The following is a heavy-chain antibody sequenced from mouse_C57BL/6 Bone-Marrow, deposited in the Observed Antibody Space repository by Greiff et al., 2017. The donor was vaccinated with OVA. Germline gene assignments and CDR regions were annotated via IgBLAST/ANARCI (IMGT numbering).Heavy chain of an antibody. CDR3: ARIGSSGYDYAMDY. Sequence: QVQLQQSGAELVRPGSSVKLSCKASGYTFTSYWMHWVKQRPIQGLEWIGNIDPSDSETHYNQKFKDKATLTVDKSSSTAYMQLSSLTSEDSAVYYCARIGSSGYDYAMDYWGQGTSVTVSS. V-gene: IGHV1-52*01. J-gene: IGHJ4*01. D-gene: IGHD3-2*02. CDR2: IDPSDSET. CDR1: GYTFTSYW.